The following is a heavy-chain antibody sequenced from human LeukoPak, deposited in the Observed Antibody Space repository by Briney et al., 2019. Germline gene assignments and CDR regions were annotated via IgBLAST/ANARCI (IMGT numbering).Heavy chain of an antibody. Sequence: SGGSLRLSCVASGFTFSSSWMSWVRQAPGKGLEWVANIKQDGSEKYYVDSVKGRFTISRDNAKNSLYLQMNSLRAEDTAVYYCARVGPSNGGDLLPHFDYWGQGTLVTVSS. D-gene: IGHD2-21*02. CDR3: ARVGPSNGGDLLPHFDY. V-gene: IGHV3-7*01. CDR2: IKQDGSEK. CDR1: GFTFSSSW. J-gene: IGHJ4*02.